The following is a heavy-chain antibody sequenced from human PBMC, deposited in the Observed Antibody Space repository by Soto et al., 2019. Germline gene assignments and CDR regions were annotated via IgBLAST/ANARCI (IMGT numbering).Heavy chain of an antibody. J-gene: IGHJ3*02. Sequence: ASVKVSCKASGYPFTSYGISWVRQAPGQGLEWMGWISAYNGNTNYAQKLQGRVTMTTDTSTSTAYMELRSLRSDDTAVYYCARDPGYSSGWPPDAFDIWGQGTMVTVSS. CDR3: ARDPGYSSGWPPDAFDI. V-gene: IGHV1-18*01. D-gene: IGHD6-19*01. CDR1: GYPFTSYG. CDR2: ISAYNGNT.